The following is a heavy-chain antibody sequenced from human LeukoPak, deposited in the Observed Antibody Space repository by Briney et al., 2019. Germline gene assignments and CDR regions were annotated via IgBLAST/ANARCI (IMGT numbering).Heavy chain of an antibody. V-gene: IGHV4-34*01. CDR1: GGSFSGYY. Sequence: SETLSLTCAVYGGSFSGYYWSWIRQPPGKGREGIGEINHSGSTNYNPSLKSRVTISVDTSKNRFSLKLSSVTAADTAVYYCARGTPNCSSTSCPDFYYYYMDVWGKGTTVTVSS. J-gene: IGHJ6*03. CDR3: ARGTPNCSSTSCPDFYYYYMDV. CDR2: INHSGST. D-gene: IGHD2-2*01.